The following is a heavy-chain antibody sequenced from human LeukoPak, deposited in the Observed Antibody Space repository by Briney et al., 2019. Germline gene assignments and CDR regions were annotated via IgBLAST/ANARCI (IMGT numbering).Heavy chain of an antibody. D-gene: IGHD2-21*01. CDR2: TRKRGKSYAT. J-gene: IGHJ4*02. CDR3: TSYSSAF. Sequence: PGGSLRLSCAASGFTLSDHDTDWVRQAPGKGLEWVGRTRKRGKSYATQYAASVKGRFTISRDDSSNSVYLQMKSLKTEDTAVYYCTSYSSAFWGQGTLVTVSS. CDR1: GFTLSDHD. V-gene: IGHV3-72*01.